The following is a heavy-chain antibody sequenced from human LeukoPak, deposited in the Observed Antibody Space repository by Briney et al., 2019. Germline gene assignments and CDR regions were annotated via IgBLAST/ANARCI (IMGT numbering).Heavy chain of an antibody. V-gene: IGHV3-64*01. CDR1: EFTFNSYS. Sequence: PGGSLRLSCAASEFTFNSYSMHWVRQAPGQGLEYVSAINDNGDSTFYANSVKGRFIISRDNSKNTLYLQMGSLRAEDMAVYYCARVGAKTAFDIWGQGTMVTVSS. D-gene: IGHD1-26*01. J-gene: IGHJ3*02. CDR3: ARVGAKTAFDI. CDR2: INDNGDST.